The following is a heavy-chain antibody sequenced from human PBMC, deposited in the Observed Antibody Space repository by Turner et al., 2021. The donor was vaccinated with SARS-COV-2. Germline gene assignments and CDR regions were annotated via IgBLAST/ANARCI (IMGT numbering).Heavy chain of an antibody. Sequence: EVQLVESGGGLVKPGGSLRLACAASGFTFSSYTRNWVRQAPGQGLDGVSSISSSSRYIYYVDSVTGRFTISRDNAKNSLYLQMNSLRAEDTAVYYCVLEPGDGTHNWFDPWGQGTLVTVSS. CDR2: ISSSSRYI. J-gene: IGHJ5*02. D-gene: IGHD6-19*01. CDR1: GFTFSSYT. CDR3: VLEPGDGTHNWFDP. V-gene: IGHV3-21*01.